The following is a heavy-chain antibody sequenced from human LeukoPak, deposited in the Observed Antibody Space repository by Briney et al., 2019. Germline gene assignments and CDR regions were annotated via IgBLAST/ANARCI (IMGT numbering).Heavy chain of an antibody. D-gene: IGHD1-26*01. CDR1: GASVSGSAYY. Sequence: SETLSPTCTVSGASVSGSAYYWGWIRQPPGKGLEWIGNIYYSGSTYYNESLESRVTISIDTSKNQFSLKLNSVTAADTAMYYCAKSGGYGLIDYWGQGTLVTVSS. CDR3: AKSGGYGLIDY. J-gene: IGHJ4*02. CDR2: IYYSGST. V-gene: IGHV4-39*01.